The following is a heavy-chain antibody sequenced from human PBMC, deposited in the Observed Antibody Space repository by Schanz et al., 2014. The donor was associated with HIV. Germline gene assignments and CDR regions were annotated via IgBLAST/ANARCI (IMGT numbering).Heavy chain of an antibody. CDR1: GFTFSRYW. Sequence: EVQLVESGGGLVQPGGSLRLSCAASGFTFSRYWMSWVRQAPGKGLEWVANIKQDGSEKHYVASVKGRFTISRDNAKNSMYLQINSLRDEDTAAYYCVRDSGAAAEMDVWGQGTTVIVSS. CDR3: VRDSGAAAEMDV. D-gene: IGHD3-10*01. J-gene: IGHJ6*02. V-gene: IGHV3-7*01. CDR2: IKQDGSEK.